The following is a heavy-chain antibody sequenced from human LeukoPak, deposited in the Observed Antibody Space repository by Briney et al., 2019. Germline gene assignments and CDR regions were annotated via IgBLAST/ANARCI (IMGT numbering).Heavy chain of an antibody. Sequence: GGSLRLSCAASGFTFSSYAMSWVRQAPGKGLEWVSAISGSGGSTFYTDSVRGQSTISRDNSKNTLYLQMNSLRAEDTAIYYCAKGDCSGGACYPDYWGQGTLVTVSS. CDR1: GFTFSSYA. CDR3: AKGDCSGGACYPDY. D-gene: IGHD2-15*01. V-gene: IGHV3-23*01. J-gene: IGHJ4*02. CDR2: ISGSGGST.